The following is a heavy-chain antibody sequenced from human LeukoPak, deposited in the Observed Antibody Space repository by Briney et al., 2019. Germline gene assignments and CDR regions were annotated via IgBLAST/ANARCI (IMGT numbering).Heavy chain of an antibody. D-gene: IGHD4-23*01. CDR2: TNTDGSST. J-gene: IGHJ1*01. Sequence: GGSERLSCAASGFTFSSYWMHWVRQAPGKGLVWVSGTNTDGSSTMYADSVKGRFTIAGDHAKNTLHLQMNSLRAEDTAVYYCYGANAEHWGQGTMVTLSS. V-gene: IGHV3-74*03. CDR3: YGANAEH. CDR1: GFTFSSYW.